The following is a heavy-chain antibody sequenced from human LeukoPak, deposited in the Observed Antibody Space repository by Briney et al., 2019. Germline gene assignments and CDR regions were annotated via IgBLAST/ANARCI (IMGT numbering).Heavy chain of an antibody. Sequence: SETLSLTCAVYGGSFSGYYWSWIRQPPGKGLEWIGEINHSGSTNYNPSLKSRVTISVDTSKNQFSLKLSSVTAADTAVYYCARVPVLGTRENFQRWGQGTLVTVSS. D-gene: IGHD4-23*01. J-gene: IGHJ1*01. CDR2: INHSGST. V-gene: IGHV4-34*01. CDR3: ARVPVLGTRENFQR. CDR1: GGSFSGYY.